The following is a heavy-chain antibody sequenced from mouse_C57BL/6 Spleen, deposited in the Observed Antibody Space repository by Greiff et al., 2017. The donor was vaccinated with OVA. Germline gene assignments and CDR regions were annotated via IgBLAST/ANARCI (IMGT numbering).Heavy chain of an antibody. CDR1: GYTFTDYE. V-gene: IGHV1-15*01. Sequence: VQLQQSGAELVRPGASVTLSCKASGYTFTDYEMHWVKQTPVHGLEWIGAIDPETGGTAYNQKFKGKAILTADKSSSTAYMELRSLTSEDSAVYYCKRERYGKPAFDYWGQGTTLTVSS. CDR2: IDPETGGT. D-gene: IGHD2-1*01. J-gene: IGHJ2*01. CDR3: KRERYGKPAFDY.